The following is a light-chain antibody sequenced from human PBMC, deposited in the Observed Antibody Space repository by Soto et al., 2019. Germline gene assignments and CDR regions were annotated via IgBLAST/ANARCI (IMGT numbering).Light chain of an antibody. Sequence: QSALTQPASVSGSPGQSITISCTGTSSDVGGYNYVSWYQQHPGKAPKLMIYEVNNRPSGVSNRFSGSKSGNTASLTISGLQAEDEADYYCNSYTNSSTPYVFGTGTKVTVL. J-gene: IGLJ1*01. CDR2: EVN. CDR3: NSYTNSSTPYV. V-gene: IGLV2-14*01. CDR1: SSDVGGYNY.